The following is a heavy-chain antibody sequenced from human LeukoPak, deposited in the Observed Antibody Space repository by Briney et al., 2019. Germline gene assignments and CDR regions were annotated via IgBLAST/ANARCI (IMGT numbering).Heavy chain of an antibody. Sequence: SETLSLTCTVSGGSISSYYWSWLRQPPGKGLEWIGYIYYSWSTNYNPSLKSRVTISVDTSKNQFSLKLSSVTAADTAVYYCARAYSSGWYLLDYWGQGTLVTVSS. V-gene: IGHV4-59*01. J-gene: IGHJ4*02. CDR3: ARAYSSGWYLLDY. D-gene: IGHD6-19*01. CDR2: IYYSWST. CDR1: GGSISSYY.